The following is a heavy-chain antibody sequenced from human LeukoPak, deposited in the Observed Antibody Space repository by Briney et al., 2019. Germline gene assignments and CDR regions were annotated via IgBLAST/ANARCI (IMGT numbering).Heavy chain of an antibody. CDR2: IKQDGSEK. J-gene: IGHJ4*02. CDR3: ARARGYCSSTSCSPLDY. D-gene: IGHD2-2*01. Sequence: PGGSLRLSCAASGFTFSRYWMSWVRQAPGKGLEWVANIKQDGSEKYYVDSVKGRFTISRDNAKNSLYLQMNSLRAEDTAVYYCARARGYCSSTSCSPLDYWGQGTLVTVSS. CDR1: GFTFSRYW. V-gene: IGHV3-7*01.